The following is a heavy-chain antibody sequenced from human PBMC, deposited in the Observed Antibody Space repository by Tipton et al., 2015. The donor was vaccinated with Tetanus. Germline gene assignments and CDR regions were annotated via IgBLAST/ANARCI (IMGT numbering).Heavy chain of an antibody. CDR1: GGSISSYY. CDR3: ARDFSSSRSYWYFDL. D-gene: IGHD6-13*01. V-gene: IGHV4-59*12. Sequence: TLSLTCTVSGGSISSYYWSWIRQPPGKGLEWIGYIYYSGSTNYNPSLKSRVTMSVDTSKNQFSLKLSSVTAADTAVYYCARDFSSSRSYWYFDLWGRGTLVTVSS. J-gene: IGHJ2*01. CDR2: IYYSGST.